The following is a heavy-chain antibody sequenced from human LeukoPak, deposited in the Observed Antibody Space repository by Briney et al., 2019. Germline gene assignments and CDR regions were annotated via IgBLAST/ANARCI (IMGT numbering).Heavy chain of an antibody. CDR2: IWYDGSNK. D-gene: IGHD2-15*01. J-gene: IGHJ5*02. CDR1: GFTFSSYG. CDR3: ATFCSGGDCYSFAP. Sequence: PGGSLRLSCAASGFTFSSYGMHWVRQAPGKGLEWVAVIWYDGSNKYYADSVKGRFTISRDNPKDTLFLQMDSLRVEDTAVHYCATFCSGGDCYSFAPWGQGTLVTVSS. V-gene: IGHV3-33*01.